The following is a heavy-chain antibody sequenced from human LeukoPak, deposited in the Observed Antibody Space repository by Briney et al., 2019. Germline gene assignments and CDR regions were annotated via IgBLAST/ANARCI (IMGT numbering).Heavy chain of an antibody. V-gene: IGHV3-23*01. CDR2: ISGSGSLT. CDR1: GFTFSNCA. J-gene: IGHJ4*02. CDR3: ANARYFDWYYVDY. D-gene: IGHD3-9*01. Sequence: GGSLRLSCAASGFTFSNCAMNWVRQAPGKGLEWVSGISGSGSLTYYADSVKGRFTISRDNSKTTLYLQMNSLRVDDTAVYYCANARYFDWYYVDYWGQGTLVTVSS.